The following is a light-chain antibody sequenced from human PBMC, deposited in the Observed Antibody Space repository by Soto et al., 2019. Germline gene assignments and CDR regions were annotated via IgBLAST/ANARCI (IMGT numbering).Light chain of an antibody. CDR3: QQYVSSPWA. Sequence: EIVLAQSPGTLSLSPGERATLSCRASQSVTNSFLAWYQQKPGQAPRLLIYGASRRATGIPDRFTGSGSGTDFTLTISRLEPEDLAGYYCQQYVSSPWAFGQGTNVEI. J-gene: IGKJ1*01. V-gene: IGKV3-20*01. CDR2: GAS. CDR1: QSVTNSF.